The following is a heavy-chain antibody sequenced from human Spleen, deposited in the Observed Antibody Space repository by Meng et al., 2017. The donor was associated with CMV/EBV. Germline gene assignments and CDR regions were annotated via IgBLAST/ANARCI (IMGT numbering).Heavy chain of an antibody. D-gene: IGHD3-3*01. CDR1: GGSISSSSYY. Sequence: SETSLTCTVSGGSISSSSYYWGWIRQPPGKGLEWIGSIYYSGSTYYNPSLKSRVTISVDTSKNQFSLKLSSVTAADTAVYYCARDGVVIIPYDYGMDVWGQGTTVTVSS. CDR3: ARDGVVIIPYDYGMDV. CDR2: IYYSGST. J-gene: IGHJ6*02. V-gene: IGHV4-39*01.